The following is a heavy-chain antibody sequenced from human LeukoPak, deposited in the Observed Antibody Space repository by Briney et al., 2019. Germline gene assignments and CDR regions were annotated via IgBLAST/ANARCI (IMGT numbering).Heavy chain of an antibody. CDR1: GYTFTDYY. V-gene: IGHV1-2*06. Sequence: ASVKVSCKASGYTFTDYYMHWVRQAPGQGLEWMGRINPNSGGTDYAQKFQGRVTMTRDTSIRTAYMELSRLTSDDTAMYYCAKDHGYAGSNWFDPWGQGTLVTVSS. CDR2: INPNSGGT. D-gene: IGHD3-10*01. CDR3: AKDHGYAGSNWFDP. J-gene: IGHJ5*02.